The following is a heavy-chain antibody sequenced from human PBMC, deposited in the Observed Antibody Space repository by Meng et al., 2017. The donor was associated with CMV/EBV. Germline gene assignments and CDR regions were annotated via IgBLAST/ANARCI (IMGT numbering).Heavy chain of an antibody. CDR1: GFTFSNYW. V-gene: IGHV3-74*01. CDR3: ARDRGYCSSTSCQYYYYYGMDV. Sequence: GESLKISCAASGFTFSNYWMHWVRQAPGKGLVWVSRIKSDGSSTNYADSVKGRFTISRDNAKNSLYLQMNSLRAEDTAVYYCARDRGYCSSTSCQYYYYYGMDVWGQGTTVTVSS. CDR2: IKSDGSST. D-gene: IGHD2-2*01. J-gene: IGHJ6*02.